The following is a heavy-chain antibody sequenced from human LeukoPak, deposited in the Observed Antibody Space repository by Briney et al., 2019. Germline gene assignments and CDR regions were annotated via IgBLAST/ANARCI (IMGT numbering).Heavy chain of an antibody. J-gene: IGHJ6*02. CDR2: ISAYNGDT. D-gene: IGHD2-2*03. Sequence: GASVKVSCKASGYTFTSYGISWVRQAPGQGLEWMGWISAYNGDTNYAQKLQGRVTMTTDTSTSTAYMELRSLRSDDTAVYYCAREVGYCSSTSCYLYYYYGMDVWGQGTTVTVSS. V-gene: IGHV1-18*01. CDR3: AREVGYCSSTSCYLYYYYGMDV. CDR1: GYTFTSYG.